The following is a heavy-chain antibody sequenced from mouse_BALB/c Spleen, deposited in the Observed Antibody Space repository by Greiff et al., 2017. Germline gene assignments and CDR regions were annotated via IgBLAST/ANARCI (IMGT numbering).Heavy chain of an antibody. Sequence: EVMLVESGGGLVKPGGSLKLSCAASGFTFSDYYMYWVRQTPEKRLEWVATISDGGSYTYYPDSVKGRFTISRDNAKNNLYLQMSSLKSEDTAMYYCARRVSYGSYYYAMDYWGQGTSVTVSS. J-gene: IGHJ4*01. D-gene: IGHD1-1*01. CDR1: GFTFSDYY. CDR2: ISDGGSYT. V-gene: IGHV5-4*02. CDR3: ARRVSYGSYYYAMDY.